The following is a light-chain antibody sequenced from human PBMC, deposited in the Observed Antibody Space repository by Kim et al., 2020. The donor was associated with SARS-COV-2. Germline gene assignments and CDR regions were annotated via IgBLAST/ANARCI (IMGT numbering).Light chain of an antibody. Sequence: EIVLTQSPGTLSLSPGERATLSCRTSQSVSSSYLAWYHQKPGQAPRLLIYGTSSRATGIPDRFSGSGSGTNFTLTISRLQPEDFATYFCQQSYITPFTFGPGTKVDIK. CDR2: GTS. CDR1: QSVSSSY. J-gene: IGKJ3*01. CDR3: QQSYITPFT. V-gene: IGKV3-20*01.